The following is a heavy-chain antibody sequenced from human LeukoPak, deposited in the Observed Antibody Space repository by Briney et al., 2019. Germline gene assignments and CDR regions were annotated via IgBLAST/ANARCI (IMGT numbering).Heavy chain of an antibody. D-gene: IGHD6-13*01. CDR2: FDPEDGET. Sequence: GASVKVSCKVSGHTLTELSMHWVRQAPGKGLEWMGGFDPEDGETIYAQKFQGRVTMTEDTSTDTAYMELSSLRSEDTAVYYCATYSSSWYPAPFDYWGQGTLVTVSS. V-gene: IGHV1-24*01. CDR1: GHTLTELS. CDR3: ATYSSSWYPAPFDY. J-gene: IGHJ4*02.